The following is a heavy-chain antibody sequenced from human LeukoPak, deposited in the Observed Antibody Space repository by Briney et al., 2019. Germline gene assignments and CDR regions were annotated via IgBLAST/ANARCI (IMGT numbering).Heavy chain of an antibody. V-gene: IGHV3-48*03. Sequence: PGGSLRLSCAASGFTFSSYEMNWVRQAPGKGLEWVSYISSSGSTIYYADSVKGRFTISRDNAKNSLYLQMNSLRAEGTAVYYCARSSIVGVYFDYWGQGTLVTVSS. CDR1: GFTFSSYE. J-gene: IGHJ4*02. D-gene: IGHD1-26*01. CDR3: ARSSIVGVYFDY. CDR2: ISSSGSTI.